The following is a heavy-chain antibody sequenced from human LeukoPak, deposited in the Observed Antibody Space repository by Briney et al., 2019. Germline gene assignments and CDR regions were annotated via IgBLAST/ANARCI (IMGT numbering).Heavy chain of an antibody. CDR1: GGSFSGYY. D-gene: IGHD6-13*01. Sequence: PSETLSLTCAVYGGSFSGYYWSWIRQPPGKGLEWIGEINHSGSTNYNPSLKSRVTISVDTSKNQFSLKLSSVTAADTAVYYCASSSSWYGCYFDYWGQGTLVTVSS. V-gene: IGHV4-34*01. J-gene: IGHJ4*02. CDR3: ASSSSWYGCYFDY. CDR2: INHSGST.